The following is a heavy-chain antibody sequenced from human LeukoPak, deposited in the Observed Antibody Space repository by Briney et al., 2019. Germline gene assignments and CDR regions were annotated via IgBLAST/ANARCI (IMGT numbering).Heavy chain of an antibody. CDR3: ARGIYTSCPPKY. D-gene: IGHD2-2*01. V-gene: IGHV4-38-2*02. CDR1: GYSISSGYY. Sequence: SETLSLTCTVSGYSISSGYYWGWIRQPPGKGLEWIGSIYHSGSTYYNPSLKSRVTISVDTSKNQFSLKLSSVTAADTAVYYCARGIYTSCPPKYWGQGTLVTVSS. CDR2: IYHSGST. J-gene: IGHJ4*02.